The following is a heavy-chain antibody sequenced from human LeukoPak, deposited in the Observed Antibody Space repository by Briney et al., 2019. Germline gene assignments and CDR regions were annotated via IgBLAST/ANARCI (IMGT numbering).Heavy chain of an antibody. CDR3: ARVEESYGSGSYYFDY. Sequence: GGSLRLSCAASGFTFSSYAMSWVRQAPGKGLEWVSAISGSGGSTYYADSVKGRFTISRDNSKNTLYLQMNSLRAEDTAVYYCARVEESYGSGSYYFDYWGQGTLVTVSS. V-gene: IGHV3-23*01. J-gene: IGHJ4*02. D-gene: IGHD3-10*01. CDR2: ISGSGGST. CDR1: GFTFSSYA.